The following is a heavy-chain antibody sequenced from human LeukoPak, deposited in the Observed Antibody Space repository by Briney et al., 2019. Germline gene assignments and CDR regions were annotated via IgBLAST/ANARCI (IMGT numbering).Heavy chain of an antibody. CDR3: ARGLGATYYDILTGYPLIY. V-gene: IGHV1-18*01. Sequence: ASVKVSCKASAYTFTNYGISWVRQAPGQGLEWMGWISAYNGNTNYAQKLQGRVTMTTDTSTSTAYMELRSLRSDDTAVYYCARGLGATYYDILTGYPLIYWGQGTLVTVSS. CDR2: ISAYNGNT. D-gene: IGHD3-9*01. J-gene: IGHJ4*02. CDR1: AYTFTNYG.